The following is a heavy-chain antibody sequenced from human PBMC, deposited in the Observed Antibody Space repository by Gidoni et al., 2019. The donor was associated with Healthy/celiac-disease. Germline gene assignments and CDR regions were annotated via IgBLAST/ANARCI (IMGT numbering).Heavy chain of an antibody. V-gene: IGHV1-69*06. Sequence: QVQLVQSGAEVKKPGSSVKVSCKASGVTFSSYAISWVRQAPGQGLEWMGGIIPIFGTANYAQKFQGRVTIIADKSTSTAYMELSSLRSEDTAVYYCASSGYRGAYYYYGMDVWGKGTTVTVSS. CDR2: IIPIFGTA. J-gene: IGHJ6*04. D-gene: IGHD5-12*01. CDR1: GVTFSSYA. CDR3: ASSGYRGAYYYYGMDV.